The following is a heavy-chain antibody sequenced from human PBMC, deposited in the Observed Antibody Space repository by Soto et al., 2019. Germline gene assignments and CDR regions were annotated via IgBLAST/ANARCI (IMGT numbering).Heavy chain of an antibody. CDR2: ISSSSSTI. V-gene: IGHV3-48*02. Sequence: GGSLRLSYAASGFTFSSYSMNWVRQAPGKGLEWVSYISSSSSTIYYADSVKGRFTISRDNAKNSLYLQMNSLRDEDTAVYYCAREDDYVWGSYRYTDYYYYYGMDVWG. J-gene: IGHJ6*02. CDR1: GFTFSSYS. D-gene: IGHD3-16*02. CDR3: AREDDYVWGSYRYTDYYYYYGMDV.